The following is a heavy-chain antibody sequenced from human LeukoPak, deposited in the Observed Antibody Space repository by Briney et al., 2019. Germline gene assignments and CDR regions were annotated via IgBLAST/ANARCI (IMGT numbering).Heavy chain of an antibody. CDR3: ARLEVRGVIGP. CDR2: IDSGATT. Sequence: GGSLRLSCAASEVRVSTNYMNWVRQAPGKGLEWASLIDSGATTYYADSVKGRFTISRDNSKNTVYLQMNSLRAEDTAVYYCARLEVRGVIGPWGQGTLVTVSS. CDR1: EVRVSTNY. J-gene: IGHJ5*02. D-gene: IGHD3-10*01. V-gene: IGHV3-53*01.